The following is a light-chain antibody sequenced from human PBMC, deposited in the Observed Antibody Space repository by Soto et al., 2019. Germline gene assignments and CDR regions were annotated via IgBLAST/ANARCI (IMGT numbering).Light chain of an antibody. Sequence: DIQMSQSPSTVSASVGDRVTITCRASQSINNWLAWYQQKPGKAPKFLIYDASNLESGVPSRFSGSASGTEFTLTISSLQPDDFATYYCQQYDNYPLTFGGGTKVDI. J-gene: IGKJ4*01. CDR3: QQYDNYPLT. CDR2: DAS. CDR1: QSINNW. V-gene: IGKV1-5*01.